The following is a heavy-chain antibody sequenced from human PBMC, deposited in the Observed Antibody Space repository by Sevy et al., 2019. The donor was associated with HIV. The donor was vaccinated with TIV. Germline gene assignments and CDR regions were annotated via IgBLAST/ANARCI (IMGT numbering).Heavy chain of an antibody. J-gene: IGHJ4*02. V-gene: IGHV4-59*01. CDR2: IYYSGST. D-gene: IGHD6-13*01. CDR1: GGSFNNYY. Sequence: SETLSLTCTVSGGSFNNYYWSWIRQPPGKGLQWIGYIYYSGSTNYNPSLKSRVTMSLDTSKNQFSLKLSSVTAADTAIYYCARESIATVGDFDYWSQGTLVTVSS. CDR3: ARESIATVGDFDY.